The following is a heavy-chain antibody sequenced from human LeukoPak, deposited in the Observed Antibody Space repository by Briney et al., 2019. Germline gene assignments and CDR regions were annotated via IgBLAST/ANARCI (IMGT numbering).Heavy chain of an antibody. CDR1: GYSISSGYY. V-gene: IGHV4-38-2*02. J-gene: IGHJ4*02. CDR2: IYHSGST. Sequence: PSETLSLTCTVSGYSISSGYYWGWIRQPPGKGLEWIGSIYHSGSTYYNPSLKSRVTISVDTSKNQFSLKLSSVTAADTAVYYCAARGSWLQEHYWRQGTLVTVSS. CDR3: AARGSWLQEHY. D-gene: IGHD5-24*01.